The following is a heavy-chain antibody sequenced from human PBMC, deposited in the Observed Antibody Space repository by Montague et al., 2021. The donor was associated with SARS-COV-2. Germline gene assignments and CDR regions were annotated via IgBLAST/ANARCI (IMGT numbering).Heavy chain of an antibody. CDR1: GDSISGYY. CDR2: IYHTGST. V-gene: IGHV4-59*08. Sequence: SETLSLTCTVSGDSISGYYWTWIRQAPAKGLEWIGYIYHTGSTNYNPSFKGRVTISVDTSTNQLSLRLTSVSAADSAKYFCAGHRRFGVPVAGGACFDHWGQGTQVTVSS. D-gene: IGHD6-19*01. J-gene: IGHJ4*02. CDR3: AGHRRFGVPVAGGACFDH.